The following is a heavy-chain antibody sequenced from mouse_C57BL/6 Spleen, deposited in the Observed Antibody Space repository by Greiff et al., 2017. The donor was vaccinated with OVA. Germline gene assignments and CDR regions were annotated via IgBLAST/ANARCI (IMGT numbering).Heavy chain of an antibody. CDR3: ARDDYDERLAY. CDR2: IYPGDGDT. J-gene: IGHJ3*01. Sequence: QVQLQQSGPELVKPGASVKISCKASGYAFSSSWMNWVKQRPGKGLEWIGRIYPGDGDTNYNGKFKGKATLTADKSSSTAYMQLSSLTSDDSAVYFCARDDYDERLAYWGQGTLVTVSA. V-gene: IGHV1-82*01. D-gene: IGHD2-4*01. CDR1: GYAFSSSW.